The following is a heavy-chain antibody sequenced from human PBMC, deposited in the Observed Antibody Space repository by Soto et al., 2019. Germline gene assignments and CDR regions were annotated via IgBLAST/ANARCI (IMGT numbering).Heavy chain of an antibody. D-gene: IGHD2-15*01. V-gene: IGHV3-23*05. CDR3: SDWRAGGPVNLDH. Sequence: GGSLRLSCVVSGLSLTQYAFAWVRQAPGKGLECISTIDVLNGAWYSDSVRGRLAISRDVSRNTVYLQMGSLRVEDTAIYFCSDWRAGGPVNLDHWGPGTVVTVSS. CDR1: GLSLTQYA. J-gene: IGHJ4*02. CDR2: IDVLNGA.